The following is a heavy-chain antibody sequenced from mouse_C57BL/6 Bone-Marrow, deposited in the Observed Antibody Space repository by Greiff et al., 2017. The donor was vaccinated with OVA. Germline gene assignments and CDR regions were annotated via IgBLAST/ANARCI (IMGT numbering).Heavy chain of an antibody. CDR1: GFTFSSYA. Sequence: EVQVVESGGGLVKPGGSLKLSCAASGFTFSSYAMSWVRQTPEKRLEWVATISDGGSYTYYPDNVKGRFTISRDNAKNNLYLQMSHLKSEDTAMYYCARLITGRDAMDYWGQGTSVTVSS. J-gene: IGHJ4*01. V-gene: IGHV5-4*01. CDR2: ISDGGSYT. D-gene: IGHD1-1*01. CDR3: ARLITGRDAMDY.